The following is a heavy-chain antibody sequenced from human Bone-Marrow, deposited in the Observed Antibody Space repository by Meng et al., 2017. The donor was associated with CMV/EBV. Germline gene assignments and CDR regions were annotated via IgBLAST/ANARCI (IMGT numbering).Heavy chain of an antibody. CDR3: ARGDVVVPAAILGMDYYYYYGMDV. Sequence: SVKVSCKASGGTFSSYAISWVRQAPGQGLEWMGGIIPILGIANYAQKFQGRVTITADKSTSTAYMELSSPRSEDTAVYYCARGDVVVPAAILGMDYYYYYGMDVWGQGTTVTVSS. J-gene: IGHJ6*02. CDR2: IIPILGIA. V-gene: IGHV1-69*10. CDR1: GGTFSSYA. D-gene: IGHD2-2*02.